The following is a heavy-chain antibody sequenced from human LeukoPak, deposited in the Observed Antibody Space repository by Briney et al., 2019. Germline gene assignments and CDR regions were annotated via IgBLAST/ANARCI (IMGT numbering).Heavy chain of an antibody. D-gene: IGHD3-10*01. CDR3: ARDNYYGSGSYYRTFDP. CDR2: ISTYNGNT. CDR1: GGTFSSYA. V-gene: IGHV1-18*01. Sequence: AASLKVSCKASGGTFSSYAISWVRQAPGQGLEWMGWISTYNGNTNYAQKLQGRVTMTTDTSTSTAYMELRSLRSDDTAVYYCARDNYYGSGSYYRTFDPWGQGTLVTVSS. J-gene: IGHJ5*02.